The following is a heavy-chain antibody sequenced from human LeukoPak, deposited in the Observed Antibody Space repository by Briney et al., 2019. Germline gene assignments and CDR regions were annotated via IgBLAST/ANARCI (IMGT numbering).Heavy chain of an antibody. CDR3: QRAAYDILTGYPHDNWFDP. D-gene: IGHD3-9*01. CDR2: IWYDGSNK. CDR1: GFTFSSYG. V-gene: IGHV3-33*01. Sequence: PGGSLRLSCSASGFTFSSYGMHWVRQAPGKGLEWVAVIWYDGSNKYYAGSVKGRFTISRDNSKNTLYLQMNSLRAEDTAVYYWQRAAYDILTGYPHDNWFDPWGQGTLVTVSS. J-gene: IGHJ5*02.